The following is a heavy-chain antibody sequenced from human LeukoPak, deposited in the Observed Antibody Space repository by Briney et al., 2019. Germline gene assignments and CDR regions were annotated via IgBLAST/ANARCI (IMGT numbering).Heavy chain of an antibody. CDR1: GFTFSDYY. CDR2: ISSSGSTI. CDR3: ARSTSYDFWSSEPFDY. D-gene: IGHD3-3*01. J-gene: IGHJ4*02. Sequence: GSLRLSCAASGFTFSDYYMSWLRQAPGKRLEWVSYISSSGSTIYYADSVKGRSTISRDNAKNSLYLQMNSLRAEDTAVYYCARSTSYDFWSSEPFDYWGQGTLVTVSS. V-gene: IGHV3-11*01.